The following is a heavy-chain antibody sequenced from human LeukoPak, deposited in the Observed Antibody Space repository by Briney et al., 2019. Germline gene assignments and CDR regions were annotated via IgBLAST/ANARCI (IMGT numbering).Heavy chain of an antibody. Sequence: GGSLRLSCAASGFTFSDYYMSWIRQAPGKGLKWVSYISSSGSDISYVDSVRGRFTISRDNAQNSLSLQMNSLRAEDTAVYYCARAPHYYDSSGHYDYWGQGTLVTVSS. CDR3: ARAPHYYDSSGHYDY. D-gene: IGHD3-22*01. V-gene: IGHV3-11*06. J-gene: IGHJ4*02. CDR2: ISSSGSDI. CDR1: GFTFSDYY.